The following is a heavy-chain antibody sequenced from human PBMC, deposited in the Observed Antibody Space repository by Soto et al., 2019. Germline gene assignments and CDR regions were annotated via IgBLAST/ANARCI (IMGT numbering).Heavy chain of an antibody. J-gene: IGHJ6*02. CDR1: GGTFSSYA. CDR2: IIPIFGTA. Sequence: QVQLVQSGAEVKKPGSSVKVSCKASGGTFSSYAISWVRQAPGQGLEWMGGIIPIFGTANYAQKFQGRVTITADESTSTAYMELSSLRSEDTAAYYCARGGYSYGSYYYYYYGMDVWGQGTTVTVSS. V-gene: IGHV1-69*01. D-gene: IGHD5-18*01. CDR3: ARGGYSYGSYYYYYYGMDV.